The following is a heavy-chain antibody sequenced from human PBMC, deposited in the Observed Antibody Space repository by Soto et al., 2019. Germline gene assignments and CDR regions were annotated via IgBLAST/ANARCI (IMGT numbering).Heavy chain of an antibody. CDR3: ARGRFYYGSGSYRWFDP. D-gene: IGHD3-10*01. CDR1: GGSISSSSYY. CDR2: IYYSGST. J-gene: IGHJ5*02. Sequence: SETLSLTCTVSGGSISSSSYYWGWIRQPPGKGLEWIGSIYYSGSTYYNPSLKSRVTISVDTSKNQFSLKLSSVTAADTAVYYCARGRFYYGSGSYRWFDPWGQGTLVT. V-gene: IGHV4-39*07.